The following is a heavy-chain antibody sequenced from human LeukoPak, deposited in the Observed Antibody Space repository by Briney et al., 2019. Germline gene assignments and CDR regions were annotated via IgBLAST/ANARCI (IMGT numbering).Heavy chain of an antibody. V-gene: IGHV4-39*01. CDR1: GGSISSSGHY. J-gene: IGHJ4*02. CDR2: IYYSGST. Sequence: ASETLSLTCTVSGGSISSSGHYWRWIRQPPGKGLEWIGIIYYSGSTYYNPSLKSRVTISVDTSKNQFSLKLSSVTAADTAVYYRARQYCSSTTCWAYFDYWGQGTLVTVSS. CDR3: ARQYCSSTTCWAYFDY. D-gene: IGHD2-2*01.